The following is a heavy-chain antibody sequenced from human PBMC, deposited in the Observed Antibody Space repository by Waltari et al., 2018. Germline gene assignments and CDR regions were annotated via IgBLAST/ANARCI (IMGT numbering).Heavy chain of an antibody. V-gene: IGHV3-23*04. CDR3: AKEGWGDSSGYYYDGWGY. CDR2: ISGSGGST. J-gene: IGHJ4*02. CDR1: GFTFSSYA. Sequence: EVQLVESGGGLVQPGGSLRLSCAASGFTFSSYAMSWVRQAPGTGLEWVSAISGSGGSTYYADAVKGRFTISRDNSKNTLYLQMNSLRAEDTAVYYCAKEGWGDSSGYYYDGWGYWGQGTLVTVSS. D-gene: IGHD3-22*01.